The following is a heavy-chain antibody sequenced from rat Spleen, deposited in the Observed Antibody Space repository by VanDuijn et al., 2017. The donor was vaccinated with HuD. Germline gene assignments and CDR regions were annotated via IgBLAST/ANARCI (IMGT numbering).Heavy chain of an antibody. Sequence: EVQLVESGGGLVQPGRSLKLSCVASGFTFNNYWMTWVRQAPTKGLEWVASINYDGRSTFYRDSVRDRFTISRDNGKNTLYLQIDSLRSEDTATYYCARHEDYYSIYPHWYFDFWGPGTMVTVSS. D-gene: IGHD1-2*01. CDR3: ARHEDYYSIYPHWYFDF. CDR2: INYDGRST. J-gene: IGHJ1*01. V-gene: IGHV5-29*01. CDR1: GFTFNNYW.